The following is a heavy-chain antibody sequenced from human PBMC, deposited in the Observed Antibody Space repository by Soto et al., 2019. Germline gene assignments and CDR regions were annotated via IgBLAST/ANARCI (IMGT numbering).Heavy chain of an antibody. CDR3: AREYKGVPAAITYYYYYYMDV. D-gene: IGHD2-2*02. J-gene: IGHJ6*03. Sequence: ASVKVSCKASGYTFTSYAMHWVRQAPGQRLEWMGWINAGNGNTKYSQKFQGRVTITTDTSASTAYMELRSLRSDDTAVYYCAREYKGVPAAITYYYYYYMDVWGKGTTVTVSS. V-gene: IGHV1-3*01. CDR1: GYTFTSYA. CDR2: INAGNGNT.